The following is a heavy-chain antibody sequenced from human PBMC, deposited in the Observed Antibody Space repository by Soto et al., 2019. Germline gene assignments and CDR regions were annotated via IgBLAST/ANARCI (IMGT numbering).Heavy chain of an antibody. CDR3: ARGRGDYYGSGSYRFPFDY. CDR1: GGSFSGYY. Sequence: PSETLSLTCAVYGGSFSGYYWSWIRQPPGKGLEWIGEINHSGSTNYNPSLKSRVTISVDTSKNQFSLKLSSVTAADTAVYYCARGRGDYYGSGSYRFPFDYWGQGTLVTVSS. D-gene: IGHD3-10*01. V-gene: IGHV4-34*01. J-gene: IGHJ4*02. CDR2: INHSGST.